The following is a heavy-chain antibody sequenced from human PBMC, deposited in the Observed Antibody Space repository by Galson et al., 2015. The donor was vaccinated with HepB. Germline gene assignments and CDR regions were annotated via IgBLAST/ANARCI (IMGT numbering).Heavy chain of an antibody. V-gene: IGHV3-48*01. CDR2: INYRSSTI. CDR1: GFTFSSYS. CDR3: ARGGDYGSETSSYYFDY. D-gene: IGHD3-10*01. J-gene: IGHJ4*02. Sequence: SLRLSCAASGFTFSSYSMNWVRQAPGKGLEWVSYINYRSSTIYYAESVRGRFTISRDNAKNSLYLQMNSLRAEDTAVYFCARGGDYGSETSSYYFDYWGQGTLLTVSS.